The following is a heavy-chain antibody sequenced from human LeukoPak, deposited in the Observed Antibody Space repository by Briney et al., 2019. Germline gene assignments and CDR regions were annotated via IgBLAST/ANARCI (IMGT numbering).Heavy chain of an antibody. V-gene: IGHV3-74*01. Sequence: GSLRLSCAASGFTVSSNYMSWVRPAPGKGLVWVSRINSDGSSTSYADSVKGRFTISRDNAKNTLYLQMNSLRAEDTAVYYCARDRGWEPVVSWFDPWGQGTLVTVSS. CDR3: ARDRGWEPVVSWFDP. J-gene: IGHJ5*02. CDR1: GFTVSSNY. CDR2: INSDGSST. D-gene: IGHD1-26*01.